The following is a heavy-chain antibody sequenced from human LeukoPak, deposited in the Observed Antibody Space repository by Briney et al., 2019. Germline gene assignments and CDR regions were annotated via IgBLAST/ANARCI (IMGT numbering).Heavy chain of an antibody. CDR1: RFIFRGYG. D-gene: IGHD3-16*01. CDR2: IRSDGSNK. J-gene: IGHJ4*02. Sequence: PGGSLRLSCAASRFIFRGYGMHWVRQAPGKGLEWVAFIRSDGSNKYYADSMKGRFTISRDNSKNTLYLQMNSLRAEDTAVYYCAKDGGLGDYGDYWGQGTLVTVSS. V-gene: IGHV3-30*02. CDR3: AKDGGLGDYGDY.